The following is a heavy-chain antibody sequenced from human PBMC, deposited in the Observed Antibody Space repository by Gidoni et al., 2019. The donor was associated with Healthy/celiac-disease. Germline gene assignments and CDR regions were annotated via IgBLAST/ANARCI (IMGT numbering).Heavy chain of an antibody. D-gene: IGHD3-9*01. CDR3: AKTSPFDYDILTGSYYFDY. CDR1: GFTFSSYA. CDR2: ISGSGGST. V-gene: IGHV3-23*01. J-gene: IGHJ4*02. Sequence: EVQLLESGGGLVQPGGSLRLSCAASGFTFSSYAMRWVRQAPGKGLEWVAAISGSGGSTYYADSVKGRFTISRDNSKNTRYLQMNSLRAEDTAVYYCAKTSPFDYDILTGSYYFDYWGQGTLVTVSS.